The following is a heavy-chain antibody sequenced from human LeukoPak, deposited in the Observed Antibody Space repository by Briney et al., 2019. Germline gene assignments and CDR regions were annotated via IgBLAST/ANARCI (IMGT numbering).Heavy chain of an antibody. CDR3: ARHWRSSTSWSQQLPDY. CDR1: GYSFTSYW. D-gene: IGHD2-2*01. J-gene: IGHJ4*02. CDR2: IYPGDSDT. V-gene: IGHV5-51*01. Sequence: GESLKISCKGSGYSFTSYWIGWVRQMPGKGLEGMGIIYPGDSDTRYSPSFQGQVTISADKSISTAYLQWSSLKASDTAMYYCARHWRSSTSWSQQLPDYWGQGTLVTVSS.